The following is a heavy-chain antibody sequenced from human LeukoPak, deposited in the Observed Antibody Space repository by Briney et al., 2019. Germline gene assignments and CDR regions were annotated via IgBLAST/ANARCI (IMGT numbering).Heavy chain of an antibody. J-gene: IGHJ5*02. CDR2: IYYSGST. CDR1: GGSISSGGYY. D-gene: IGHD5-24*01. V-gene: IGHV4-31*03. Sequence: SETLSLTCTVSGGSISSGGYYWSWIRQHPGKGLEWIGYIYYSGSTYYNPSLKSRVTISVDTSKNQFSLKLSSVTAADTAVYYCARELGEVEMATLVPGWFDPWGQGTLVTVSS. CDR3: ARELGEVEMATLVPGWFDP.